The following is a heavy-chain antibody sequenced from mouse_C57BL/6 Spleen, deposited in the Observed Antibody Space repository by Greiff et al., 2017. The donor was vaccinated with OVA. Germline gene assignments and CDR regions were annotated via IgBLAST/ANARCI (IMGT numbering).Heavy chain of an antibody. V-gene: IGHV1-52*01. CDR1: GYTFTSYG. CDR3: ASSPTGCNIDY. D-gene: IGHD2-10*01. CDR2: IDPSGSET. Sequence: QVQLQQPGAELVRPGSSVKLSCKASGYTFTSYGMHWVQQRPIQGLEWIGNIDPSGSETHYTHKFKGKATLTIDKSSSTAFLQLSSLTSEDSAVYYCASSPTGCNIDYWGQGTSLTVSS. J-gene: IGHJ2*02.